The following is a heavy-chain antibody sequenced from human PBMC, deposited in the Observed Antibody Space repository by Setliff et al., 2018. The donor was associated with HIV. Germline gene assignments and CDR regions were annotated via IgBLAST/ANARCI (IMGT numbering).Heavy chain of an antibody. V-gene: IGHV1-18*01. J-gene: IGHJ4*02. CDR3: ARSGRVNSAAGLGDY. CDR2: ISGYNGNT. CDR1: GYTFTNFA. Sequence: ASVKVSCKASGYTFTNFAIHWVRQAPGQRLEWMGWISGYNGNTNYAQKLQGRVTMTTDTSTSTAYMELRSLRSDDTAVYFCARSGRVNSAAGLGDYWGQGTLVTVSS. D-gene: IGHD6-13*01.